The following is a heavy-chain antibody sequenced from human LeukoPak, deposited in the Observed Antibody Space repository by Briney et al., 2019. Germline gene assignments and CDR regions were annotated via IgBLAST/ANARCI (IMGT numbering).Heavy chain of an antibody. V-gene: IGHV1-69*06. CDR2: IIPIFGTA. J-gene: IGHJ4*02. D-gene: IGHD4-17*01. CDR1: GGTFSSYA. Sequence: VASVKVSCKASGGTFSSYAISWVRQAPGQGLEWMGGIIPIFGTANYAQKFQDRVTITADKSTSTAYMELSSLRSEDTAVYYCARAFSTTAFDYWGQGTLVTVSS. CDR3: ARAFSTTAFDY.